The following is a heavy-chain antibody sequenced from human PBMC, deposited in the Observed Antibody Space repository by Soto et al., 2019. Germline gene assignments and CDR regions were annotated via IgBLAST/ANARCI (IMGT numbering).Heavy chain of an antibody. CDR3: ARGGHVVVVTAALDY. D-gene: IGHD2-21*02. Sequence: QVQLMQSGAEVKKPGASVKVSCKASGDTFSDYYIHWVRQAHGQGLEWMGTVNPSGGHTTYSQHFLGRVTMTRDTSTSTLHMELTSLTSEDTAVYYCARGGHVVVVTAALDYWGQGTLVTVSS. J-gene: IGHJ4*02. CDR1: GDTFSDYY. V-gene: IGHV1-46*01. CDR2: VNPSGGHT.